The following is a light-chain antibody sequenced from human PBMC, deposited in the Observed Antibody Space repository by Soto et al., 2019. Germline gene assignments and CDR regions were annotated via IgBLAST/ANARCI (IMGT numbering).Light chain of an antibody. CDR3: QHYNSYSEA. V-gene: IGKV1-5*03. CDR2: KAS. Sequence: IQMTQSPSTLSGSVGDSVTIPCRASQTISSWLAWYQQKPGKAPKLLIYKASTLKSGVPSRFSGSGSGTEFTLTISSLQTDDFATYYCQHYNSYSEAFGQGTKVDIK. CDR1: QTISSW. J-gene: IGKJ1*01.